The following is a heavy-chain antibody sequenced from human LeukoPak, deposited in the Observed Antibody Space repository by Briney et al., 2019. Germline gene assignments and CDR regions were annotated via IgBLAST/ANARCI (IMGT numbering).Heavy chain of an antibody. D-gene: IGHD2-15*01. CDR3: ARDVYCSGGSCYDYYYGMDV. CDR2: IIPIFGTA. CDR1: GGTFSSYA. J-gene: IGHJ6*02. Sequence: ASVKVSCKASGGTFSSYAISWVRQAPGQGLEWMGGIIPIFGTANYAQKFQGRVTITADESTSTAYMELSSLRSEDTAVYYCARDVYCSGGSCYDYYYGMDVWGQGTTVTVSS. V-gene: IGHV1-69*13.